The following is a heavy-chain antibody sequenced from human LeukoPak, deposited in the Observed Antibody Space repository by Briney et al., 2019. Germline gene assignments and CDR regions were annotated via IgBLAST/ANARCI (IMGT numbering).Heavy chain of an antibody. CDR3: TRGAGSGYYFYMDV. V-gene: IGHV3-20*04. CDR1: GFTFDDYG. J-gene: IGHJ6*03. D-gene: IGHD3-10*01. Sequence: GGSLRLSCAASGFTFDDYGMNWVRQAPGKGLEWVSGINWNGGSTGYADSVKGRFTISRDNAKNSLYLQMNSLRAGDTAFYYCTRGAGSGYYFYMDVWGKGTTVTVSS. CDR2: INWNGGST.